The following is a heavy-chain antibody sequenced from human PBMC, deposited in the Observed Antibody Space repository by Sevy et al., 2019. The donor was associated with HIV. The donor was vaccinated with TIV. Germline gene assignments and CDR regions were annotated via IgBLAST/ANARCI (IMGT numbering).Heavy chain of an antibody. D-gene: IGHD3-10*01. Sequence: GGSLRLSCAASGFTFSSYWMSWVRQAPGKGLAWVSNIKQDGTEKYYVDSVKGRFTISRDHAKNSLYLQMNSLRAEDTAVYYCARVITRGFGELLKGWGTTDYYGMDVWGQGTTVTVSS. V-gene: IGHV3-7*01. CDR3: ARVITRGFGELLKGWGTTDYYGMDV. CDR1: GFTFSSYW. CDR2: IKQDGTEK. J-gene: IGHJ6*02.